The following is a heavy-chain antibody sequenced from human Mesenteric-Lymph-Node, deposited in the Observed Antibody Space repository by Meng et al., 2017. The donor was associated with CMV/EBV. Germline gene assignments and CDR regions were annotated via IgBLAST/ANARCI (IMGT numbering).Heavy chain of an antibody. CDR2: ISYDGSNK. D-gene: IGHD3-3*01. Sequence: SGITFNSYTAHWVRQAPGKGLEWVSVISYDGSNKYYADSMRGRFTISRDNFKSTLYLQMNSLRPDDTAVYYCVRVIGYDFWSGYYDLWGQGTMVTVSS. J-gene: IGHJ3*01. V-gene: IGHV3-30-3*01. CDR1: GITFNSYT. CDR3: VRVIGYDFWSGYYDL.